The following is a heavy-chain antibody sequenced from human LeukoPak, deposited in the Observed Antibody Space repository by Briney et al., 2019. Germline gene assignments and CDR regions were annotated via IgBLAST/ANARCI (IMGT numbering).Heavy chain of an antibody. CDR1: GGSISSYY. D-gene: IGHD5-18*01. J-gene: IGHJ4*02. Sequence: PSETLSLTCTVSGGSISSYYWSWIRQPPGKGLEWIGYIYYSGSTNYNPSLKSRVTISVDTSKNQFSLKLSSVTAADTAVYYCARHMGFGYSYGHPYFDYWGQGTLVTVSS. V-gene: IGHV4-59*08. CDR2: IYYSGST. CDR3: ARHMGFGYSYGHPYFDY.